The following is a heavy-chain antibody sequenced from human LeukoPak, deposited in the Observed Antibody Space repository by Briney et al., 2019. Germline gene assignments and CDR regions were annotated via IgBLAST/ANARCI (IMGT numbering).Heavy chain of an antibody. J-gene: IGHJ4*02. CDR3: ARGSGEWELLSYFDY. Sequence: GGSLRLSCAASGFTFSSYGMHWVRQAPGKGLEWVAFIRSDGSSQYYTDSVKGRFTISRDNSKNTLYLQMNSLRAEDTAVYYCARGSGEWELLSYFDYWGQGTLITVSS. D-gene: IGHD1-26*01. CDR1: GFTFSSYG. V-gene: IGHV3-30*02. CDR2: IRSDGSSQ.